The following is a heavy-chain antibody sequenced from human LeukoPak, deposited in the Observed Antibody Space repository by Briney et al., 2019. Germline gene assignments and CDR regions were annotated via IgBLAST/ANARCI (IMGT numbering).Heavy chain of an antibody. V-gene: IGHV1-24*01. CDR1: GYTLTELS. Sequence: ASVKVSCKVSGYTLTELSMHWVRQAPGKGLEWTGGFDPEDGETIYAQKFQGRVTMTEDTSTDTAYMELSSLRSEDTAVYYCATSYYYDSSGYYPTFDYWGQGTLVTVSS. J-gene: IGHJ4*02. CDR3: ATSYYYDSSGYYPTFDY. CDR2: FDPEDGET. D-gene: IGHD3-22*01.